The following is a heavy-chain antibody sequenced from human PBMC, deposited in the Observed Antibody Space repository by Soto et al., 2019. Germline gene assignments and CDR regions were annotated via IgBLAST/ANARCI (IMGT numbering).Heavy chain of an antibody. D-gene: IGHD3-10*01. J-gene: IGHJ4*02. CDR2: IGAARGAT. CDR1: GFTFTNYA. V-gene: IGHV3-23*01. CDR3: AKDRGLLWFGELSNNFDY. Sequence: GGSLRLSCTTSGFTFTNYAINWVRQAPGKGLEWVSSIGAARGATYYADSVKGRFTVSRDSSKNTLYLQMNSLRAEDTAVYYCAKDRGLLWFGELSNNFDYWGQGTLVTVSS.